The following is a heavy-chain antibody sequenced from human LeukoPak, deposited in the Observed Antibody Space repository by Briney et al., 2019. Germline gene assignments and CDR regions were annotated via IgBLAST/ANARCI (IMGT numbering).Heavy chain of an antibody. J-gene: IGHJ3*02. V-gene: IGHV3-23*01. Sequence: GGSLRLSCGVCGFTFCRYAMRGVRQAPGKGLEWVSAISGSGSTTYYADSVKGLFTISKDNSKNMLYLQMNSLRAEDTAVYYCAKDKGAFDIRGQGTMVTVSS. CDR1: GFTFCRYA. CDR3: AKDKGAFDI. CDR2: ISGSGSTT.